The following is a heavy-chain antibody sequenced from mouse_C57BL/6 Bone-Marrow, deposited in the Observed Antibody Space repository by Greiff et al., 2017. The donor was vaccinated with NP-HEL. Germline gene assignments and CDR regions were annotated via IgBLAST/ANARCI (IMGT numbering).Heavy chain of an antibody. CDR2: ISSGGSYT. V-gene: IGHV5-6*01. CDR1: GFTFSSYG. Sequence: EVQLVESGGDLVKPGGSLKLSCAASGFTFSSYGMSWVRQTPDKRLERVATISSGGSYTYYPDSVKGRFTISRDNAKNTLYLQMSSLKSEDTAMYYCARPGITTVVASAWFAYWGQGTLVTVSA. J-gene: IGHJ3*01. D-gene: IGHD1-1*01. CDR3: ARPGITTVVASAWFAY.